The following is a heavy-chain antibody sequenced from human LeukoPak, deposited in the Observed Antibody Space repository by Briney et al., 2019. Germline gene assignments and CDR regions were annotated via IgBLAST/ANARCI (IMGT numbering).Heavy chain of an antibody. Sequence: SVKVSCKASGSTFSSYAISWVRQAPGQGLEWMGRIIPILGIANYAQKFQGRVTITADKSTSTAYMELSSLRSEDTAVYYCARVAVGYSGSYYALDYWGQGTLVTVSS. CDR1: GSTFSSYA. CDR3: ARVAVGYSGSYYALDY. D-gene: IGHD1-26*01. CDR2: IIPILGIA. V-gene: IGHV1-69*04. J-gene: IGHJ4*02.